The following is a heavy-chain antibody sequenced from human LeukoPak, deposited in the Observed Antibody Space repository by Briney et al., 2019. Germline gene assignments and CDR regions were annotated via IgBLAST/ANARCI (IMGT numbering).Heavy chain of an antibody. D-gene: IGHD4-17*01. CDR3: AKAGRGEGFDY. CDR1: GFTFSSYG. Sequence: RGSLRLSCAASGFTFSSYGMYWVRQAPGKGLEWVAVISYDGSNKYYADSVKGRFTISRDNSKNTLYLQMNSLRAEDTAVYYCAKAGRGEGFDYWGQGTLVTVSS. CDR2: ISYDGSNK. J-gene: IGHJ4*02. V-gene: IGHV3-30*18.